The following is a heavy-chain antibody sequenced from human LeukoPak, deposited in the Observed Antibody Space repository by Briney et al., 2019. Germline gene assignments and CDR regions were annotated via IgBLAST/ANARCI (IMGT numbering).Heavy chain of an antibody. J-gene: IGHJ4*02. CDR3: AKVETSGGANCYALDY. V-gene: IGHV3-23*01. D-gene: IGHD2-2*01. CDR1: GFTFSSYP. CDR2: ISGSDGST. Sequence: GGSLRLSCAASGFTFSSYPMTWVRQAPDKGLEWVSAISGSDGSTYYADSVKGRFTISRDDSQNTLYLQMNSLSAEDTAVYYCAKVETSGGANCYALDYWGQGTLVTVSS.